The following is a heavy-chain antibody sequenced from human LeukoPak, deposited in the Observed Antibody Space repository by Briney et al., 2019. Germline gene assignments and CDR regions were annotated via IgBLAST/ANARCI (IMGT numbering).Heavy chain of an antibody. D-gene: IGHD3-16*01. CDR1: GFTFSSYA. Sequence: GGSLRLSCAASGFTFSSYAMSWVRQAPGKGLEWVSSISSSSSYIYCADSVKSRFTISRDNAKNTLYLQMSSLRVEDTAVYYCANGYTSTYYNALDIRGQGTMVTVSS. V-gene: IGHV3-21*01. CDR3: ANGYTSTYYNALDI. J-gene: IGHJ3*02. CDR2: ISSSSSYI.